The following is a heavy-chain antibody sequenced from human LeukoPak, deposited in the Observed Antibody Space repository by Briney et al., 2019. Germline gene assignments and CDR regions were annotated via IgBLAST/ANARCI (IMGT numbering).Heavy chain of an antibody. Sequence: PADTLALTCAVYGGALSVYYWSWIRQPPGKGLNWIGEFNHSGSTNYNPSLKSRVTMSVDTTKNQFSLPVTTVTDVDTAVYYFVRRVRSAAHRCDYWGEGPLVTVSS. D-gene: IGHD2-15*01. V-gene: IGHV4-34*01. J-gene: IGHJ4*02. CDR1: GGALSVYY. CDR2: FNHSGST. CDR3: VRRVRSAAHRCDY.